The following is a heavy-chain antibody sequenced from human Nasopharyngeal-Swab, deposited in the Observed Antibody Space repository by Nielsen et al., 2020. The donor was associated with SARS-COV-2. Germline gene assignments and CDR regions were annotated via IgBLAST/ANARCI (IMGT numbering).Heavy chain of an antibody. D-gene: IGHD2-2*02. CDR2: ISTYTGNT. Sequence: ASVKVSCKASGYTFISHGISWVRQAPGQGLEWMGWISTYTGNTNYAQKFQDRVTMTTDTSTNTAYMELRSLRSDDTAVYYCARAVPNIPVRLPVGCWGQGTLVTVSS. J-gene: IGHJ4*02. CDR3: ARAVPNIPVRLPVGC. V-gene: IGHV1-18*01. CDR1: GYTFISHG.